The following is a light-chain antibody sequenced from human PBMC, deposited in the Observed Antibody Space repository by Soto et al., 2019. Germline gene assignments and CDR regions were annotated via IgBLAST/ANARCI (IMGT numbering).Light chain of an antibody. CDR1: QSISSW. J-gene: IGKJ1*01. V-gene: IGKV1-5*03. CDR3: QKYNTYLT. Sequence: DIQMTQSPSTVSASVGDRVTITCRSSQSISSWLAWYQQKPGKAPKLLIYKASSLESGVQSRFRGSGSGKEFNLTIRSMKPDDFATYYCQKYNTYLTVGQGPKVEIK. CDR2: KAS.